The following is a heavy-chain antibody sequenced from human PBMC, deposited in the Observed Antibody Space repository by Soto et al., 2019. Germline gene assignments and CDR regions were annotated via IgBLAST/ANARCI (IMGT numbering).Heavy chain of an antibody. CDR2: IYYSGST. D-gene: IGHD3-16*01. CDR3: ARHRDSVFFVYCSCHYCMVF. CDR1: GGSISSYY. Sequence: PSETLSLTCTVSGGSISSYYWSWIRQPPGKGLEWIGYIYYSGSTNYNPSLKSRVTISVDTSKNQFSLKLSSVTAADTAVYYCARHRDSVFFVYCSCHYCMVFSGHRTTVSV. V-gene: IGHV4-59*08. J-gene: IGHJ6*02.